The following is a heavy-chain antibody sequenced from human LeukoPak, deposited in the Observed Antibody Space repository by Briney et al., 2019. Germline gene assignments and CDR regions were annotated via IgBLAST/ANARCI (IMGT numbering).Heavy chain of an antibody. J-gene: IGHJ5*02. D-gene: IGHD6-13*01. Sequence: GGSLRLSCAASGFTFSTYSMNWLRLAPGKGLEWVSSISPDGNYKYYVDSVKGRFTISRDNAKSSLYLQMNSLRAEDTAVYYCAKGGSSWLNNYFDPWGQGTLVTVSS. CDR1: GFTFSTYS. CDR3: AKGGSSWLNNYFDP. V-gene: IGHV3-21*04. CDR2: ISPDGNYK.